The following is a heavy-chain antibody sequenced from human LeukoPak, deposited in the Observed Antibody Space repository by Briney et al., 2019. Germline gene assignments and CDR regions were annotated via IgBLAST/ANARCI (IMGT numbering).Heavy chain of an antibody. Sequence: GGSLRLSCAASGFTFSSYWMSWVRQAPGKGLEWVANIKQDGSEKNYVDSVKGRFTISRDNAKNSLYLQMNSLRAEDTAVYYCAELGITMIGGVWGKGTTVTISS. J-gene: IGHJ6*04. CDR1: GFTFSSYW. D-gene: IGHD3-10*02. CDR2: IKQDGSEK. CDR3: AELGITMIGGV. V-gene: IGHV3-7*01.